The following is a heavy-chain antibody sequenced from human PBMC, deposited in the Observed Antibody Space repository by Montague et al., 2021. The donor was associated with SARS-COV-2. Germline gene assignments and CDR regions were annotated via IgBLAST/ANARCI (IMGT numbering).Heavy chain of an antibody. D-gene: IGHD4-17*01. CDR2: IYYSGST. CDR1: GGSIRTSSYY. CDR3: AMRGGALDAFDI. J-gene: IGHJ3*02. Sequence: SETLSLTCTVSGGSIRTSSYYWGWIRQPPGKGLDWIGSIYYSGSTYYNPSLKIRVTISVDTSKNQFSLKLSSVTAADTAVYYCAMRGGALDAFDIWGQGTMVIVSS. V-gene: IGHV4-39*01.